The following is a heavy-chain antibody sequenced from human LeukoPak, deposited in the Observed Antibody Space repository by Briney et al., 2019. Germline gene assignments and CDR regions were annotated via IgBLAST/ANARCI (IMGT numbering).Heavy chain of an antibody. CDR1: GFTLSSYV. J-gene: IGHJ4*02. CDR2: ISYDGNNR. D-gene: IGHD3-10*01. Sequence: PGGSLRLSCAASGFTLSSYVMHWVRQAPGKGLEWVAGISYDGNNRYYAESVKGRFTISRDNSKNTLYLQMNSLRAEDTAVYYCAKDWVVRGVISYWGQGTLVTVSS. V-gene: IGHV3-30*18. CDR3: AKDWVVRGVISY.